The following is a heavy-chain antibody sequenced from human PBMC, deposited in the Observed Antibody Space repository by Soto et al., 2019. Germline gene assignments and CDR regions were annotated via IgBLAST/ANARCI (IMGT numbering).Heavy chain of an antibody. J-gene: IGHJ2*01. CDR3: ARFNWYFDL. V-gene: IGHV4-59*01. CDR2: IYYRGST. Sequence: QVQLQESGPGLVKPSETLSVTCTVSGGSISSYYWSWIRQPPGKGLEWIGYIYYRGSTNYNPTLKSRDTISVDTSKNQVSLKLSSVTAADTAMYYCARFNWYFDLWGRGTLVTVSS. CDR1: GGSISSYY.